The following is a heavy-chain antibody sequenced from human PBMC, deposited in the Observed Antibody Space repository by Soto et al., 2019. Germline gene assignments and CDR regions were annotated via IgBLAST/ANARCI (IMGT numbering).Heavy chain of an antibody. J-gene: IGHJ5*02. CDR1: SGSISSSNW. V-gene: IGHV4-4*02. Sequence: QVQLQESGPGLVKPSGTLSLTCAVSSGSISSSNWWSWVRQPPGKGLEWIGEIYHSGSTNYNPSLKSRVTISVDKSKNQFSLELSSVTAADTAVYYCARESGYSSSLDRGWFDPWGQGTLVTVSS. CDR3: ARESGYSSSLDRGWFDP. CDR2: IYHSGST. D-gene: IGHD6-13*01.